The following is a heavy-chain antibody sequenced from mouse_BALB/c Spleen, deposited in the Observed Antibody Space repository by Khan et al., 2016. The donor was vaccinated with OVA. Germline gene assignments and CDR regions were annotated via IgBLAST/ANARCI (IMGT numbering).Heavy chain of an antibody. D-gene: IGHD1-1*01. CDR3: ARHGSTSWFAY. V-gene: IGHV1S135*01. J-gene: IGHJ3*01. CDR2: IDPFNGAT. CDR1: GYSFSTYY. Sequence: VQLQQSGPELMKPGASVKISCKASGYSFSTYYIHWVTRSHGKTLEWIGYIDPFNGATTYNQKFQGKATLTVDKSSSTAYMHRTILTSEDSAVYYCARHGSTSWFAYWGQGTLVTVSA.